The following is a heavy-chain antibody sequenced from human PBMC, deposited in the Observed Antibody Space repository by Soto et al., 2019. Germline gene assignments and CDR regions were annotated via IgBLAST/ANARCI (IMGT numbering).Heavy chain of an antibody. J-gene: IGHJ4*02. CDR3: AREGSGWDFDN. CDR1: WDSLATYP. D-gene: IGHD6-19*01. V-gene: IGHV1-18*01. CDR2: VSTYNGNT. Sequence: VASALVSWNASWDSLATYPITWVRQAPGQGLEWLGWVSTYNGNTNCAQVLQGRGSMTTGTSTSTAYLELRNIRSDDTDAYYCAREGSGWDFDNWAQGTPVPVYS.